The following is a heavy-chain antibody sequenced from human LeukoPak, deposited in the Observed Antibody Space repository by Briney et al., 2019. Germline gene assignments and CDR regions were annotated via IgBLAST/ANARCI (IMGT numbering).Heavy chain of an antibody. CDR3: ANSLQLPYYFDY. V-gene: IGHV3-23*01. CDR2: ISGSGGST. J-gene: IGHJ4*02. Sequence: QTGGSLRLSCAASGFTFSSYAMSWVRQAPGKGREWVSAISGSGGSTYYADSVKGRFTISRDNSKNTLYLQMNSLRAEDTAVYYCANSLQLPYYFDYWGQGTLVTVSS. D-gene: IGHD5-18*01. CDR1: GFTFSSYA.